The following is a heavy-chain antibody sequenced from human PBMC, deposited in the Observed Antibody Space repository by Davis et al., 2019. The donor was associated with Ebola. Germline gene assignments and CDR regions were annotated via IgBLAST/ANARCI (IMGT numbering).Heavy chain of an antibody. D-gene: IGHD3-3*01. CDR2: IDWDDDK. CDR1: GFSLSTSGMC. J-gene: IGHJ6*02. Sequence: SGPTLVKPTQTLTLTCTFSGFSLSTSGMCVSWIRQPPGKALEWPARIDWDDDKYYSTSLKTRLTISKDTSKNQVVLTMTNMDPVDTATYYCARDRRYYDFWSGYYSYYYYGMDVWGQGTTVTVSS. V-gene: IGHV2-70*11. CDR3: ARDRRYYDFWSGYYSYYYYGMDV.